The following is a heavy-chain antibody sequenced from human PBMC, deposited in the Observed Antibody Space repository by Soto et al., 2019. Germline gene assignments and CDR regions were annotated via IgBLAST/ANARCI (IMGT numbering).Heavy chain of an antibody. CDR2: IYYSGST. Sequence: SETLSLTCTVSVGSISSYYWSWIRQPPGKGLEWIGYIYYSGSTNYNPSLKSRVTVSVDTSKNQFSLKLSSVTAADTAVYYCARDVDNYGGWFDPWGQGTLVTVSS. V-gene: IGHV4-59*01. CDR1: VGSISSYY. CDR3: ARDVDNYGGWFDP. D-gene: IGHD4-17*01. J-gene: IGHJ5*02.